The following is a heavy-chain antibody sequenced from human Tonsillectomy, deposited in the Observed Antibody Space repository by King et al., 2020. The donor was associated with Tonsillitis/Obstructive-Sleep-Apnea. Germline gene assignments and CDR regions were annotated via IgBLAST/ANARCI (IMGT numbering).Heavy chain of an antibody. CDR1: GYTFTGYF. D-gene: IGHD1-1*01. CDR3: ARGPAERYFDS. V-gene: IGHV1-2*04. J-gene: IGHJ4*02. Sequence: VQLVESGAAVKEPGASVKVSCETSGYTFTGYFMHWVRQAPGQGLEWMGWINPNTGGTKYGQKFQGWVTMTRDTSINTAYMEVSRLSSDDTAVYYCARGPAERYFDSWGQGTLVTVSS. CDR2: INPNTGGT.